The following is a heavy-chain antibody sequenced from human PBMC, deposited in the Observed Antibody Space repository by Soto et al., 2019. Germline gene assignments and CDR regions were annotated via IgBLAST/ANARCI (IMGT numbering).Heavy chain of an antibody. Sequence: PGGSLRLSCAASGFSFSSYAMSWVRQAPGKGLEWVSAISGSGDSTYYAYSVKGRFTIPRDNSKNTMYLQMNRLRPEDRAVYYCAKDGCYYESSGYCGCVGCWGKGTPVTVST. CDR2: ISGSGDST. J-gene: IGHJ4*02. CDR1: GFSFSSYA. CDR3: AKDGCYYESSGYCGCVGC. V-gene: IGHV3-23*01. D-gene: IGHD3-22*01.